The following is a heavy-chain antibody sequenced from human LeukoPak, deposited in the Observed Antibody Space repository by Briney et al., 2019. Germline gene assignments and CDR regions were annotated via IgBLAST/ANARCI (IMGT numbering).Heavy chain of an antibody. CDR2: IQNDGSDK. CDR1: GINFRSSG. J-gene: IGHJ4*02. D-gene: IGHD6-13*01. Sequence: GGSLSLSCAASGINFRSSGMHWVRQAPGKGLEWVTFIQNDGSDKSYAASVKGRFTISRDNSKNTVYLHMNSLRADDTALYYCAREGGRAAAGRFDYWGQGTLVTVSS. CDR3: AREGGRAAAGRFDY. V-gene: IGHV3-30*02.